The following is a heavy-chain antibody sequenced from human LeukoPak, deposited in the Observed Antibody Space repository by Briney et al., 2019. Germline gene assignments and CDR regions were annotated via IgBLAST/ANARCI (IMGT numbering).Heavy chain of an antibody. CDR1: GFTFSSYA. D-gene: IGHD6-6*01. J-gene: IGHJ4*02. CDR2: ISGSGGST. V-gene: IGHV3-23*01. CDR3: AKDTAARPYYFDY. Sequence: GGSLRLSCAASGFTFSSYAMSWVRQAPGKGLEWVSAISGSGGSTYYADSVKGRFAISRDNSKNTLYLQMNSLRAEDTAVYYCAKDTAARPYYFDYWGQGTLVTVSS.